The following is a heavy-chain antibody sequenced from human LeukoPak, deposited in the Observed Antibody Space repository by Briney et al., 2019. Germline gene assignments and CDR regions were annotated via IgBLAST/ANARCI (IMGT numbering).Heavy chain of an antibody. CDR1: GFTFSSYA. D-gene: IGHD5-12*01. CDR3: AKDARGYSGYDLGY. J-gene: IGHJ4*02. CDR2: ISGSGGST. Sequence: GGSLRLSCAASGFTFSSYAMSWVRQAPGKGLEWVSAISGSGGSTYYADSVKGRFTISGDNSKNTLYLQMNSLRAEDTAVYYCAKDARGYSGYDLGYWGQGTLVTVSS. V-gene: IGHV3-23*01.